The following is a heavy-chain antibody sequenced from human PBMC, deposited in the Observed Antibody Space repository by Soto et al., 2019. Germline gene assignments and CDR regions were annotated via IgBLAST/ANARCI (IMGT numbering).Heavy chain of an antibody. V-gene: IGHV3-49*03. D-gene: IGHD5-12*01. CDR1: GFTFGDYA. J-gene: IGHJ6*03. CDR3: TRSPGGIYSGYDWYYYYYMDV. Sequence: GGSLRLSCTASGFTFGDYAMSWFRQAPGKGLEWVGFIRSKAYGGTTEYAASVKGRFTISRDDSKSIAYLQMNSLKTEDTAVYYCTRSPGGIYSGYDWYYYYYMDVWGKGTTVTVSS. CDR2: IRSKAYGGTT.